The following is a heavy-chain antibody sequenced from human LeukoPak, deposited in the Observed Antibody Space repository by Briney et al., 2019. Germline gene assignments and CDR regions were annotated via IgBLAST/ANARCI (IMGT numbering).Heavy chain of an antibody. CDR2: IRYDGSNK. CDR1: GFTFSSYG. Sequence: GGSLRLSCAASGFTFSSYGMHWVRQAPGKGLEWVAFIRYDGSNKYYADSVKGRFTISRDNSKNTLYLQMNSLRAEDTAVYYCAKDRDWSYYFDYWGQGTLVTVSS. CDR3: AKDRDWSYYFDY. J-gene: IGHJ4*02. V-gene: IGHV3-30*02. D-gene: IGHD2-21*02.